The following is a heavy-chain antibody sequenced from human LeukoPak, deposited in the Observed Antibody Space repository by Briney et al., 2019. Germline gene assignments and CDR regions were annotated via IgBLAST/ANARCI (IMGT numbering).Heavy chain of an antibody. CDR3: ARGSIAVAGQIDY. D-gene: IGHD6-19*01. Sequence: SETLSLTCTVSGGSMSINNYYWAWIRQPPGKGLEWIGEINHSGSTNYNPSLKSRVTISVDTSKNQFSLKLSSVTAADTAVYYCARGSIAVAGQIDYWGQGTLVTVSS. CDR2: INHSGST. V-gene: IGHV4-39*01. CDR1: GGSMSINNYY. J-gene: IGHJ4*02.